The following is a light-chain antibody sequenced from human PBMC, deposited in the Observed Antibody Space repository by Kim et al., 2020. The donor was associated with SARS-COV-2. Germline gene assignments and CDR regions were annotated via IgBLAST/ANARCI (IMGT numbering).Light chain of an antibody. V-gene: IGLV2-14*03. CDR1: SSDVGGYNY. Sequence: QSALTQPASVSGSRGQSITISCTGTSSDVGGYNYVSWYQQHPGKAPKLMIDDVSNRPSGVPNRFSGSKSGNTASLTISGLQAEDEADYYCSSYTRSSTTTYVFGTGTKVTVL. CDR2: DVS. J-gene: IGLJ1*01. CDR3: SSYTRSSTTTYV.